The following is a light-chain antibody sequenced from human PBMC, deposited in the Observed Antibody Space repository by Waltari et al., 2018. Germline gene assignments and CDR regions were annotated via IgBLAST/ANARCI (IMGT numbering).Light chain of an antibody. CDR2: KAT. CDR3: QQYNSHLLT. Sequence: DIQMNQSPSTLSASEGDRVTITCRASQSISSWLAWFQKKPGKAPKLLIYKATTLESGVPSRFSGRGSGTEFTLTITSLQPDDFATYYCQQYNSHLLTFGGGTKVEIK. V-gene: IGKV1-5*03. J-gene: IGKJ4*01. CDR1: QSISSW.